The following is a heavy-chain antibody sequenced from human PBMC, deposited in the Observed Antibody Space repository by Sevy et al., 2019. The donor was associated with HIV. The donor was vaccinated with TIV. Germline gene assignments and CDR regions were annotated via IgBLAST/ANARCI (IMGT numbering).Heavy chain of an antibody. V-gene: IGHV4-39*01. D-gene: IGHD5-12*01. Sequence: SESLSLTCTVSGGSISSSSYYWGWIRQPPGKGLEWIGSIYYSGSTYYNPSLKSRVTISVDTSKNQFSLKLSSVTAADPAVYYCARQRGYDYYYYYGMDVWGQGTTVTVSS. CDR3: ARQRGYDYYYYYGMDV. CDR2: IYYSGST. CDR1: GGSISSSSYY. J-gene: IGHJ6*02.